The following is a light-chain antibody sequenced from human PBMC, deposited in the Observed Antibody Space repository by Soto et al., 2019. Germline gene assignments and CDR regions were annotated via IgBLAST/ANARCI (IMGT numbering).Light chain of an antibody. CDR1: QSITSY. J-gene: IGKJ1*01. CDR2: AAS. CDR3: QQYTENSGT. V-gene: IGKV1-39*01. Sequence: DIQMTQSPSSLSASVGYIVTITCRASQSITSYLNWYQQKPGKAPKLLIYAASSLQSGVPSRFSGSGSGTDFTLTISSLQPDDIATYYCQQYTENSGTFGQGTKVDIK.